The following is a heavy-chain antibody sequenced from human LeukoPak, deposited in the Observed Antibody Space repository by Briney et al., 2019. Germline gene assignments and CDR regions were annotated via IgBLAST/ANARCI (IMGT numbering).Heavy chain of an antibody. V-gene: IGHV4-59*01. CDR2: IYYSGST. Sequence: SETLSLTCTVSGGSISSYYWSWIRQPPGKGLEWIGYIYYSGSTNYNPSLKSRVTISVDASKNQFSLKLSSVTAADTAVYYCARDYYGSGSFLDYWGQGTLVTVSS. D-gene: IGHD3-10*01. CDR1: GGSISSYY. CDR3: ARDYYGSGSFLDY. J-gene: IGHJ4*02.